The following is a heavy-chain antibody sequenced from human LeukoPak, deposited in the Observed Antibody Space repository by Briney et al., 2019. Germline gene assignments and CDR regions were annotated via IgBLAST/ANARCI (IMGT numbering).Heavy chain of an antibody. CDR1: GGTFSSYA. D-gene: IGHD6-13*01. CDR3: ATDHSSSWYWDY. V-gene: IGHV1-69*01. CDR2: IIPIFGTA. Sequence: SVKVSCKASGGTFSSYAISWVRQAPGQGLEWMGGIIPIFGTANYAQKFQGRVTITADESTSTAYMELSSLRSEDTAVYYCATDHSSSWYWDYWGQGTLVTVSS. J-gene: IGHJ4*02.